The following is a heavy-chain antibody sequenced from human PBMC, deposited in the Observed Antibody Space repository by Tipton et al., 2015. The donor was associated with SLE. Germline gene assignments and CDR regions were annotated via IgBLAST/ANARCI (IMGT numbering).Heavy chain of an antibody. V-gene: IGHV3-21*01. CDR1: GFTFSSYS. J-gene: IGHJ4*02. CDR2: ISSSSSYI. CDR3: ARDRGAGGFDY. Sequence: AVSGFTFSSYSMNWVRQAPGKGLEWVSSISSSSSYIYYADSVKGRFTISRDNAKNSLYLQMNSLRAEDTAVYYCARDRGAGGFDYWGQGTLVTVSS. D-gene: IGHD3-10*01.